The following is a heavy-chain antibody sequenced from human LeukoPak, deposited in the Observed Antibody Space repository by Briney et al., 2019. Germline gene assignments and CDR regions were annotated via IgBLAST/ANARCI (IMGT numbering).Heavy chain of an antibody. J-gene: IGHJ4*02. CDR3: ARDQGRYSSSWYLDY. V-gene: IGHV3-53*01. CDR1: GFTVSSNY. D-gene: IGHD6-13*01. CDR2: IYSGGST. Sequence: TGGSLRLSCAASGFTVSSNYMSWVRQAPGKGLEWVSVIYSGGSTYYADSVKGRFTISRDNSKNTLYLQMNSLRAEDTVVYYCARDQGRYSSSWYLDYWGQGTLVTVSS.